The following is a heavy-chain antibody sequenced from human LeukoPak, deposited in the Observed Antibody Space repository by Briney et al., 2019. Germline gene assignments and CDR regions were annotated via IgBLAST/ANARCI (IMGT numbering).Heavy chain of an antibody. V-gene: IGHV4-30-2*01. Sequence: SQTLSLTCTVSGGSISSGGYYWSWIRQPPGKGLEWIGYIYHSGSTNYNPSLKSRVTISVDTSKTQFSLKLSSVTAADTAVYYCARVRYYDFSYYYYYYYMDVWGKGTTVTVSS. CDR3: ARVRYYDFSYYYYYYYMDV. D-gene: IGHD3-3*01. CDR2: IYHSGST. J-gene: IGHJ6*03. CDR1: GGSISSGGYY.